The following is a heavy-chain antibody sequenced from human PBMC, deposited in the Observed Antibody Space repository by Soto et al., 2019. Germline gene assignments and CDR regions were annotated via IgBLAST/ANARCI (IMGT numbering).Heavy chain of an antibody. J-gene: IGHJ4*02. CDR3: ARDLGGYVHLWDKSNY. CDR2: ISFDGSEK. Sequence: QVQLVESGGGVVQPGASLRLSCAASGFRFSGFAMHWVRQAQGKGLEWVAVISFDGSEKFYVDSVKGRFSISRDDFHSTVFLQMDSLRPEDTGVYYCARDLGGYVHLWDKSNYWGQGTLVNVSS. D-gene: IGHD5-12*01. CDR1: GFRFSGFA. V-gene: IGHV3-30*04.